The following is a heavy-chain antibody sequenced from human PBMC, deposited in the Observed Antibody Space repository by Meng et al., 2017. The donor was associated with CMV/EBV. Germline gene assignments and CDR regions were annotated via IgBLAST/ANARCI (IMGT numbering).Heavy chain of an antibody. Sequence: SETLSLTCAVYGGSFSGYYWSWIRQLPGKGLEWMGEINHSGSTNYNPSLKSRVTISVDTSKNQFSLKLSSVTAADTAVYYCARGFRDTILGVVIMCGMDVWGQGTTVTVSS. CDR1: GGSFSGYY. V-gene: IGHV4-34*01. J-gene: IGHJ6*02. D-gene: IGHD3-3*01. CDR3: ARGFRDTILGVVIMCGMDV. CDR2: INHSGST.